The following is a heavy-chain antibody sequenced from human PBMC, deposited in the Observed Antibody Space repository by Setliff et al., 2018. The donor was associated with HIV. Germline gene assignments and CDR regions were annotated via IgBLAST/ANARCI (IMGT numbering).Heavy chain of an antibody. V-gene: IGHV4-4*07. J-gene: IGHJ4*02. CDR1: GGSITSPY. CDR2: IYTSGST. Sequence: PSETLSLTCTVSGGSITSPYWSWIRQPAGKGLEWIGRIYTSGSTNYNPSLKSRVTMSIDTSKKQFSLKLASVTAADTAVYYCARGGSYDTFDYWGQGTLVTVSS. D-gene: IGHD3-22*01. CDR3: ARGGSYDTFDY.